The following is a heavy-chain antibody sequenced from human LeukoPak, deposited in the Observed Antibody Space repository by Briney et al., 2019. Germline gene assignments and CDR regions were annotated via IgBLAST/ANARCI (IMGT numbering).Heavy chain of an antibody. Sequence: SETLSLTCTVSGGSISSYYWSWVRQPPGKGLEWIGYIYYSGSTNYNPSLKSRGTISVDTSKTQFSLKLSSVTATDTAVYYCARHGYYYYYMDVWGKGTTVTVSS. CDR1: GGSISSYY. V-gene: IGHV4-59*08. CDR3: ARHGYYYYYMDV. CDR2: IYYSGST. J-gene: IGHJ6*03.